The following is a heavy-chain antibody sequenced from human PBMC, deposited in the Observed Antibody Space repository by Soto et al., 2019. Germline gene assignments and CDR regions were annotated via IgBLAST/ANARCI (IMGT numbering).Heavy chain of an antibody. CDR2: IYYSGST. CDR3: AGVPVGATHFDY. V-gene: IGHV4-59*01. J-gene: IGHJ4*02. D-gene: IGHD1-26*01. Sequence: SETLSLTCTVSGGSISSYYWSWIRQPPGKGLEWIGYIYYSGSTNYNSSLKSRVTMSIDTSKNQFSLKLSSVTAADTAIYYCAGVPVGATHFDYWGQGAPVTVSS. CDR1: GGSISSYY.